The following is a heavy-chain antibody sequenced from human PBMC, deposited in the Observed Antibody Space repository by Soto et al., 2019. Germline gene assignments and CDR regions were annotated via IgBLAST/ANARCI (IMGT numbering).Heavy chain of an antibody. CDR3: ARDQEYSTSGLYWFDL. J-gene: IGHJ5*02. Sequence: VQLVQSGAEVKKPGASVKVSCKASGYTFTSYGITWVRQAPGQGLEWMGWISAYNGDTNYAPRLQGRVTMTTDTSTSTVYMELKSLKSDATAVYYCARDQEYSTSGLYWFDLWGQGTLVTVSS. CDR1: GYTFTSYG. CDR2: ISAYNGDT. V-gene: IGHV1-18*04. D-gene: IGHD6-6*01.